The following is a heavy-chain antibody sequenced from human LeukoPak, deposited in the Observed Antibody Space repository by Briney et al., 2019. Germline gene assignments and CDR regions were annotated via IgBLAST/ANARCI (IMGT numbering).Heavy chain of an antibody. D-gene: IGHD5-12*01. CDR2: ISSSSSYI. J-gene: IGHJ4*02. V-gene: IGHV3-21*01. Sequence: GGSLRLSCAASGFTFSSYSMNWVRQAPGKGLEWVSSISSSSSYIYYADSEKGRFTISRDNAKNSLYLQMNSLRAEDTAVYYCARVDSGYSGYGPFLNWGQGTLVTVSS. CDR3: ARVDSGYSGYGPFLN. CDR1: GFTFSSYS.